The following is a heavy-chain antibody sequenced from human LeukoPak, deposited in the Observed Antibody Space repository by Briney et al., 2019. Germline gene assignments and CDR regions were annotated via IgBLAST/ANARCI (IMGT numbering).Heavy chain of an antibody. D-gene: IGHD4-11*01. V-gene: IGHV3-23*01. CDR1: GFSFRTYD. Sequence: GGSLRLSCAATGFSFRTYDMGWVRQAPGKGLEWVSSVTGSGGNTYYVDSVKGRFTISRDNSKNTLYLQMNSLRAEDTAVYYCARDGPHYSNYYYYGMDVWGQGTTVTVSS. J-gene: IGHJ6*02. CDR3: ARDGPHYSNYYYYGMDV. CDR2: VTGSGGNT.